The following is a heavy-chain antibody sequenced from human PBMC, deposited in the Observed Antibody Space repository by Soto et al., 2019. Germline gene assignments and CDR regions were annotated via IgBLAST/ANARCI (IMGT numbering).Heavy chain of an antibody. J-gene: IGHJ4*02. Sequence: QVHLVQSGAEVKKPGASVKVSCKGSGYAFTTYGNTWVRQAPGQGLEWMGWISAHKGNTNYAQKLQGRVTVTRDTSTSTAYMELRSLRSDDTAVYYCARGRYGDYWGQGALVTVSS. CDR3: ARGRYGDY. D-gene: IGHD1-1*01. V-gene: IGHV1-18*01. CDR1: GYAFTTYG. CDR2: ISAHKGNT.